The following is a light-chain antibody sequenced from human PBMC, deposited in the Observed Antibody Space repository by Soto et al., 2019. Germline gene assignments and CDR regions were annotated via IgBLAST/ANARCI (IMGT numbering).Light chain of an antibody. Sequence: LKQSACTVSLHTGGRATICWRASQSVSTTYSAYHQQKPRQAPRLLIYAASSRAAGLPDRISGSGSRTDFTLTISILQAEDVAVYCCQSYSCPPRTFGQGTKVDIK. CDR3: QSYSCPPRT. V-gene: IGKV3-20*01. CDR2: AAS. CDR1: QSVSTTY. J-gene: IGKJ1*01.